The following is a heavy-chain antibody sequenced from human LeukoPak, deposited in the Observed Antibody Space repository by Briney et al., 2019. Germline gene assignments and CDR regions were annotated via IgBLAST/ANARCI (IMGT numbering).Heavy chain of an antibody. CDR2: ISGSGGST. CDR1: GFTFSSYA. Sequence: PGGSLRLSCAASGFTFSSYAMSWVRQAPGKGLEWVSAISGSGGSTYYADSVKGRFAISRDNSKNTLYLQMNSLRAEDTAVYYCATASSFGLKTPFDYWGQGTLVTVSS. D-gene: IGHD3/OR15-3a*01. J-gene: IGHJ4*02. V-gene: IGHV3-23*01. CDR3: ATASSFGLKTPFDY.